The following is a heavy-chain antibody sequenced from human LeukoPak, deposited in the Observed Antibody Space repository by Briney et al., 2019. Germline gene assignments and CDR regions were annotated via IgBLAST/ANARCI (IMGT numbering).Heavy chain of an antibody. Sequence: SETLSLTCAVYRGSFSGYYWSWIRQPPGKGLEWIGSIYYSGSTYYNPSLKSRVTISVDTSKNQFSLKLSSVTAADTAVYYCARHVYGEGVFDYWGQGTLVTVSS. CDR2: IYYSGST. D-gene: IGHD4-17*01. V-gene: IGHV4-34*01. J-gene: IGHJ4*02. CDR3: ARHVYGEGVFDY. CDR1: RGSFSGYY.